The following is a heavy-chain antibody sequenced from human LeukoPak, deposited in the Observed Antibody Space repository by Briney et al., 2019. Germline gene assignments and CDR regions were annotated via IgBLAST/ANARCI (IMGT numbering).Heavy chain of an antibody. CDR1: GYTFTGYY. CDR2: INPNSGGT. J-gene: IGHJ6*03. V-gene: IGHV1-2*02. CDR3: AGYRCSRTSCYQSSYYMDV. D-gene: IGHD2-2*01. Sequence: ASVKVSCKASGYTFTGYYMHWLRQAPGQGLEWMGWINPNSGGTNYAQKFQGRVTMTRDTSISTAYMELSRLRSDDTAVYYCAGYRCSRTSCYQSSYYMDVWGKGTTVTVSS.